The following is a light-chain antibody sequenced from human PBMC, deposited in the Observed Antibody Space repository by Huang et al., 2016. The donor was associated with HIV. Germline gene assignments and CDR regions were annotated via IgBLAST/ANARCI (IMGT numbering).Light chain of an antibody. V-gene: IGKV3-15*01. CDR2: GAS. Sequence: EIEMTQSPAILSVSPGERATLSCRASQSVNSDLAWYLQKPGQAPRLLIYGASARAMGIPDQFNGTGSGTEFSLSISNLQSDDFGVYYCQQYNDWPPLTVGGGTKVEI. CDR3: QQYNDWPPLT. J-gene: IGKJ4*01. CDR1: QSVNSD.